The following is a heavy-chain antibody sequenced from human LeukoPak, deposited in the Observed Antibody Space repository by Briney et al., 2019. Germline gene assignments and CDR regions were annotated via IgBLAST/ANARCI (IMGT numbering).Heavy chain of an antibody. CDR1: GGSFSGYY. CDR3: ARASSIAATNWFDP. J-gene: IGHJ5*02. Sequence: PSETLSLTCAVYGGSFSGYYWSWIRQPPGKGLEWIGEINRSGSTNYNPSLKSRVTISVDTSKNQFSLKLSSVTAADTAVYYCARASSIAATNWFDPWGQGTLVTVSS. CDR2: INRSGST. V-gene: IGHV4-34*01. D-gene: IGHD6-6*01.